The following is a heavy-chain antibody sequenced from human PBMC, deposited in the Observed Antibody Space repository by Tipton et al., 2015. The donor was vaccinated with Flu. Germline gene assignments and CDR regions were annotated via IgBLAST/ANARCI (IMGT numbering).Heavy chain of an antibody. CDR1: GGSFSGYY. J-gene: IGHJ4*02. D-gene: IGHD5-24*01. CDR2: INHSGST. CDR3: ARGGGRWLLKRHFDY. Sequence: TLSLTCAVYGGSFSGYYWSWIRQPPGKGLEWIGEINHSGSTNYNPSLKSRVTISVDTSKNQFSLKLSSVTAADTAVYYCARGGGRWLLKRHFDYWGQGTLVTVSS. V-gene: IGHV4-34*01.